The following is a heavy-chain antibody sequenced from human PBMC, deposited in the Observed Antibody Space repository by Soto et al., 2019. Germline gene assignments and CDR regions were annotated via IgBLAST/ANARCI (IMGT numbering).Heavy chain of an antibody. Sequence: PGGSLRLSCAASEFSFSDYWMAWVRQAPGKGLEWVANLDQGGGEKHYVDSVKGRFTISRDNSKNTLYLQMNSLRAEDTAVYYCARARATDYYGSGSYYPYYYYGMDVWGQGTTVTVSS. CDR3: ARARATDYYGSGSYYPYYYYGMDV. V-gene: IGHV3-7*02. J-gene: IGHJ6*02. CDR2: LDQGGGEK. CDR1: EFSFSDYW. D-gene: IGHD3-10*01.